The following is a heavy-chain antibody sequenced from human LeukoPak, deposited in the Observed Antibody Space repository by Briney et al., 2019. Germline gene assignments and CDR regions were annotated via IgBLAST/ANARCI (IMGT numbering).Heavy chain of an antibody. CDR1: GGSISGSSYF. Sequence: SETLSLTCTVSGGSISGSSYFWGWIRQPPGKGLEWIGEINHSGSTNYNPSLKSRVTISVDTSKNQFSLKLSSVTAADTAVYYCARSELYNWNSGWFDPWGQGTLVTVSS. D-gene: IGHD1-7*01. CDR3: ARSELYNWNSGWFDP. CDR2: INHSGST. J-gene: IGHJ5*02. V-gene: IGHV4-39*07.